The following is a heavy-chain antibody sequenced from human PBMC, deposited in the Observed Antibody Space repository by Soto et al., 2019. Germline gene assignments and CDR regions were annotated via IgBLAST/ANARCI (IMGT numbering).Heavy chain of an antibody. J-gene: IGHJ5*02. CDR1: GFTFSSYP. V-gene: IGHV3-23*01. CDR2: ISGSGGST. Sequence: EVQLLESGGGLVQPGGSLRLSCAASGFTFSSYPMSWFRQAPGKGLEWASAISGSGGSTYYADSVKGRFTISRDNSKKTLYLQMNSLRAEDTAVYYCAKDPAGIVVPAAPFDPWGQGTLVTVSS. CDR3: AKDPAGIVVPAAPFDP. D-gene: IGHD2-2*01.